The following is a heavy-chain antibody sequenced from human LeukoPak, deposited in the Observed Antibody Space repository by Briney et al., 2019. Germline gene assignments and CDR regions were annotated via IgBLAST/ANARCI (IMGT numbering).Heavy chain of an antibody. Sequence: GGSLSLSCAASGFTFRNYSMHWVRQAPGKGLEWVAVISRDELTKYYADSVKGRFTLHRDNSRNTLYLEMNSLRDEDTAVYYCAKEGTWGNWYFDLWGRGTLVIVTS. D-gene: IGHD3-16*01. CDR3: AKEGTWGNWYFDL. CDR1: GFTFRNYS. CDR2: ISRDELTK. V-gene: IGHV3-30*18. J-gene: IGHJ2*01.